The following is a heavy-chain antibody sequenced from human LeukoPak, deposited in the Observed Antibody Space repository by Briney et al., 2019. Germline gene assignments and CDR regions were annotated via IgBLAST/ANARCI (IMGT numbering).Heavy chain of an antibody. J-gene: IGHJ6*02. CDR2: IYYSGST. CDR1: GGSISSGGYY. CDR3: ARELGGGIDV. V-gene: IGHV4-31*03. D-gene: IGHD1-26*01. Sequence: SQTLSLTCTVSGGSISSGGYYWSWIRQHPGKGLEWIAYIYYSGSTYYNPSLRSRVTISVDTSKNQFSLKLSSVTVADTAVYYCARELGGGIDVWGQGTTVTVSS.